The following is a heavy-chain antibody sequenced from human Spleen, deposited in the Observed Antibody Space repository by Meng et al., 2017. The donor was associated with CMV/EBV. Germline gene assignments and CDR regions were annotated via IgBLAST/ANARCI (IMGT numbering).Heavy chain of an antibody. CDR1: GGSLSRYY. V-gene: IGHV4-34*12. D-gene: IGHD2-8*02. CDR3: ARRPTGIDY. Sequence: QGQPARWGGGLVQSSEALFLTRAVNGGSLSRYYWISIRQPPGEGLEWIGEIIHGGSPSYNPSLTSRVTISIDPSKNQLSLMLSSVTAADTAVYYCARRPTGIDYWGQGTLVTVSS. J-gene: IGHJ4*02. CDR2: IIHGGSP.